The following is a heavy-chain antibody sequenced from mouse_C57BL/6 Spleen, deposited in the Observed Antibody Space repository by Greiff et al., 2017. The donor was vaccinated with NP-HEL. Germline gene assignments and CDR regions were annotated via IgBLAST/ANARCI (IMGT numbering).Heavy chain of an antibody. J-gene: IGHJ2*01. V-gene: IGHV7-3*01. CDR1: GFTFTDYF. D-gene: IGHD2-4*01. CDR3: VRLYDYVFDY. CDR2: IRNKANGYTT. Sequence: EVKLMESGGGLVQPGGSLSLSCAASGFTFTDYFMSWVRQPPGKALEWLGFIRNKANGYTTEYSASVKCRFTISRDNSQSILYLQMNALRAEDSATYYCVRLYDYVFDYWGQGTTLTVSS.